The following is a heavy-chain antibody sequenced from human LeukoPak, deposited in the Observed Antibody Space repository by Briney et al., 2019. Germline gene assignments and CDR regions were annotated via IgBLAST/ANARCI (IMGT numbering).Heavy chain of an antibody. V-gene: IGHV3-11*06. J-gene: IGHJ4*02. Sequence: KSGGSLRLSCAASGFMFSDYYMSWIRQAPGKGLEWVSYISSSSSSYTNYSDSVKGRFTISRDNAKNSLYLQMNRLRVEDTAVYYCARDRFGYGMGASGFEDWGQGTLVTVSS. CDR3: ARDRFGYGMGASGFED. CDR1: GFMFSDYY. D-gene: IGHD3-10*01. CDR2: ISSSSSSYT.